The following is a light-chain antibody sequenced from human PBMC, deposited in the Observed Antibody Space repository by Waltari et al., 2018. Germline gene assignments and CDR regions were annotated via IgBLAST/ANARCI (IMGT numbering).Light chain of an antibody. J-gene: IGKJ2*01. Sequence: EIVLTQSPGPLSLSPGERATLSCRASQSVSSTYLGWFQQKPGQAPRLLIYGASSRATGIPDRFSGSGSGTDFTLTISRLEPEDFAVYYCQQYGSSPYTFGQGTKLEIK. V-gene: IGKV3-20*01. CDR3: QQYGSSPYT. CDR2: GAS. CDR1: QSVSSTY.